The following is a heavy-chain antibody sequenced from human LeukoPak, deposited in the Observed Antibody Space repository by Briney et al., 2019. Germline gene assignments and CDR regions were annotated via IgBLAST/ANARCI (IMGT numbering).Heavy chain of an antibody. CDR1: GGTFSSYT. D-gene: IGHD3-3*01. V-gene: IGHV1-69*04. CDR3: ARDEGYDFWSGRGAYYYYYMDV. J-gene: IGHJ6*03. Sequence: ASVKVSCKASGGTFSSYTISWVRQAPGQGLEWMGRIIPILGIANYAQKFQGRVTITADKSTSTAYMELSSLRSEDTAVYYCARDEGYDFWSGRGAYYYYYMDVWGKGTTVTVYS. CDR2: IIPILGIA.